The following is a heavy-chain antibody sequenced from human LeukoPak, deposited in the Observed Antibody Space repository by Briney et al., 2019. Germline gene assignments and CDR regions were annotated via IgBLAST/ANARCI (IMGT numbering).Heavy chain of an antibody. CDR1: GFNFRGYA. CDR2: IRSNGNEK. D-gene: IGHD3-10*01. Sequence: PGGSLRLSCAASGFNFRGYAMHWVRQAPGKGLEWVALIRSNGNEKFYLDAVQGRFTISRDNSKNTLLLQMSSLRPEDTAVYYCAKDRDGSGSFKKRMDVWGQGTTVSVSS. CDR3: AKDRDGSGSFKKRMDV. J-gene: IGHJ6*02. V-gene: IGHV3-30*02.